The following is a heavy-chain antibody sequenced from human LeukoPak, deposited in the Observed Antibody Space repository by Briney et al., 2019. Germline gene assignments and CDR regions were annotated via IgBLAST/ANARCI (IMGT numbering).Heavy chain of an antibody. CDR3: ARDYYYYMDV. CDR1: GFTFSSHW. J-gene: IGHJ6*03. Sequence: PGGSLRLTCAASGFTFSSHWMSWVRQAPGKGLEWVANIKQDGSEKHYVDSVKGRFTISRDNAKNSLYLEMNSLRAEDTAVYYCARDYYYYMDVCGKGTTGTVSS. V-gene: IGHV3-7*01. CDR2: IKQDGSEK.